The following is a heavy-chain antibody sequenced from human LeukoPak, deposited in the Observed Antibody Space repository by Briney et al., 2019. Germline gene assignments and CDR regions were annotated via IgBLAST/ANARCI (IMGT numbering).Heavy chain of an antibody. CDR1: GFTFSSYS. V-gene: IGHV3-21*01. CDR3: ARAPVAGPLGFDP. J-gene: IGHJ5*02. D-gene: IGHD6-19*01. Sequence: PGGSLRLSCAASGFTFSSYSMNWVRQAPGKGLEWVSSISSSSSYIYYADSLKGRFTISRDNAKNSLYLQMNSLRAEDTAVYYCARAPVAGPLGFDPWGQGTLVTVSS. CDR2: ISSSSSYI.